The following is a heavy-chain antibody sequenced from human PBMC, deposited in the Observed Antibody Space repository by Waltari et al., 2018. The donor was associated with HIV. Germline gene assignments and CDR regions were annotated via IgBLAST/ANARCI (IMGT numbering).Heavy chain of an antibody. CDR2: IWDDGSNY. J-gene: IGHJ4*02. CDR3: ARDLTYSYEQIDY. CDR1: GFTFSSYG. D-gene: IGHD3-3*01. V-gene: IGHV3-33*01. Sequence: QVQLVESGGGVVQPGRSLRLSCAASGFTFSSYGMHWVRQAPGKGLEWVAVIWDDGSNYAYADSVKGRFTISREKSKNTLYLQMNSLRAEDSAVYYCARDLTYSYEQIDYWGQGTQVTVSS.